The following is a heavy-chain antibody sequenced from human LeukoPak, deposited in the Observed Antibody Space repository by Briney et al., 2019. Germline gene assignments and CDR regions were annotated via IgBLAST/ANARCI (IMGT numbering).Heavy chain of an antibody. CDR2: IYHSGST. V-gene: IGHV4-30-2*01. J-gene: IGHJ4*02. CDR1: GGSISSGGYY. CDR3: ARTAHTTVIRGNFDY. D-gene: IGHD4-17*01. Sequence: SQTLSLTCTVSGGSISSGGYYWSWIRQPPGKGLEWIGYIYHSGSTFYNPSLKSRVTISVVTSKNQFSLKLSSVTAADTAVYYCARTAHTTVIRGNFDYWGQGTLVTVSS.